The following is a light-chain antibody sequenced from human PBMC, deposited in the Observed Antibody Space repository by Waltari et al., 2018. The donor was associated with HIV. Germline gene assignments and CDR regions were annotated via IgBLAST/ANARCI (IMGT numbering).Light chain of an antibody. CDR2: RDT. V-gene: IGLV3-25*03. CDR1: ALTQQH. Sequence: SYELTQSSSVFVSPGQTATITSSGAALTQQHAYWYQQRPGQAPLLVIFRDTERPSGVPERFSGSSSGKTVTLNISGVEAEDEGDYYCQSADTSGKYVVFGGGTKVTVL. J-gene: IGLJ2*01. CDR3: QSADTSGKYVV.